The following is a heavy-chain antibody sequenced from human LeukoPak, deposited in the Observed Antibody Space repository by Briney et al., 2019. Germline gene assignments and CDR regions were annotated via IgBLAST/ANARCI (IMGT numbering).Heavy chain of an antibody. Sequence: SQTLSLTCTVSAGSTSSSSYYWCWIRQPPGKRLEWIGSIYYSGSTYYNPSLKGRVTISVDTSKNQFSLKLSSVTAADTAVYYCARTYSSSWYDFDYWGQGTLVTVSS. D-gene: IGHD6-13*01. J-gene: IGHJ4*02. CDR2: IYYSGST. V-gene: IGHV4-39*07. CDR3: ARTYSSSWYDFDY. CDR1: AGSTSSSSYY.